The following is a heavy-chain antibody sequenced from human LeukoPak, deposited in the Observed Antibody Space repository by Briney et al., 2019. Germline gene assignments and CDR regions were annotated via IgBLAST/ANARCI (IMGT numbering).Heavy chain of an antibody. Sequence: PGGSLRLSCAASGFTFSSYAMSWVRQAPGKGLEWASAISGSGGSTYYADSVKGRFTISRDNSKNTLYLQMNSLRAEDTAVYYCARETGDYDAFDIWGQGTMVTVSS. V-gene: IGHV3-23*01. CDR3: ARETGDYDAFDI. D-gene: IGHD4-17*01. CDR2: ISGSGGST. CDR1: GFTFSSYA. J-gene: IGHJ3*02.